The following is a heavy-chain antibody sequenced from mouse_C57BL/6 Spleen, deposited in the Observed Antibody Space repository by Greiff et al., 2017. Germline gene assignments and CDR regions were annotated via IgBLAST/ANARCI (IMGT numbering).Heavy chain of an antibody. J-gene: IGHJ2*01. V-gene: IGHV1-54*01. Sequence: VQGVESGAELVRPGTSVKVSCKASGYAFTNYLIEWVKQRPGQGLEWIGVINPGSGGTNYNEKFKGKATLTADKSSSTAYMQLSSLTSEDSAVYFCARCTTVVATDYWGQGTTLTVSS. CDR3: ARCTTVVATDY. CDR1: GYAFTNYL. D-gene: IGHD1-1*01. CDR2: INPGSGGT.